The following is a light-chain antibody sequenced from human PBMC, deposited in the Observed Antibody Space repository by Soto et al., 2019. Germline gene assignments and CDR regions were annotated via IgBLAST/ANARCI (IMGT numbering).Light chain of an antibody. CDR3: QQYCCSPRT. CDR1: QSVTSND. Sequence: EIVLTQSPGTLSLSPGERATLSCRASQSVTSNDLAWYRQKPGQAPTLLIYGASRRATGIPDRFSGRGSGTDFTLTIARLEPEDFAVYYCQQYCCSPRTFGQGTKVEIK. J-gene: IGKJ1*01. CDR2: GAS. V-gene: IGKV3-20*01.